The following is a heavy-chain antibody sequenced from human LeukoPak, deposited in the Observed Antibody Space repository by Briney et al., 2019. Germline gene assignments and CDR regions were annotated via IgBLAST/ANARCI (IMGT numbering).Heavy chain of an antibody. D-gene: IGHD6-6*01. CDR3: ARDQPYSSSGPAELPAFDI. J-gene: IGHJ3*02. V-gene: IGHV3-21*01. CDR2: ISSSSSYI. CDR1: GFTFSSYS. Sequence: PAGSLRLSCAASGFTFSSYSMNWVRQAPGKGLEWVSSISSSSSYIYYADSVKGRFTISRDNAKNSLYLQMNSLRAEDTAVYYCARDQPYSSSGPAELPAFDIWGQGTIVTVSS.